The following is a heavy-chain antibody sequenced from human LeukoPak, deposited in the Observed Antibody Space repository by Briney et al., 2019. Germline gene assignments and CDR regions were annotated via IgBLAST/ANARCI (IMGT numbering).Heavy chain of an antibody. CDR3: ARSPIVGATYFDY. CDR1: GFTFSDYY. Sequence: AGGSLRLSCAASGFTFSDYYMSWIRQAPGKGLEWVSYISSSGSTIYYADSVKGRFTISRDNAKNSLYLQMNSLRAEDTAVYYCARSPIVGATYFDYWGQGTLVTVS. V-gene: IGHV3-11*01. CDR2: ISSSGSTI. J-gene: IGHJ4*02. D-gene: IGHD1-26*01.